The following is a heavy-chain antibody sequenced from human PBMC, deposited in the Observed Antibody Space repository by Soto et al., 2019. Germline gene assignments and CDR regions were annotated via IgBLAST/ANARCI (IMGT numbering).Heavy chain of an antibody. CDR1: GYSFTSYW. CDR3: ARAYDSRAERDAFDI. V-gene: IGHV5-51*01. Sequence: PGESLKISCKGSGYSFTSYWIGWVRQMPGKGLEWMGIIYPGDSDTRYSPSFQGQVTISADKSISTAYLQWSSLRASDTAMYYCARAYDSRAERDAFDIWGQGTMVTVSS. J-gene: IGHJ3*02. D-gene: IGHD3-22*01. CDR2: IYPGDSDT.